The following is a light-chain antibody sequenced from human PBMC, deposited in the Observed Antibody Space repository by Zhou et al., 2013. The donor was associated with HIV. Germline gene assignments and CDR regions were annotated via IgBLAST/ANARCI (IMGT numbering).Light chain of an antibody. J-gene: IGKJ3*01. CDR3: QQFNNYPRIT. Sequence: IQLTQSPSSLSASVGDRVTITCRASQGISTYLAWYQQKPGKAPKLLIYAASTLQSGVPSRFSGSGSGTEFTLTISNLQPEDFATYYCQQFNNYPRITFGPGSKVDF. V-gene: IGKV1-9*01. CDR2: AAS. CDR1: QGISTY.